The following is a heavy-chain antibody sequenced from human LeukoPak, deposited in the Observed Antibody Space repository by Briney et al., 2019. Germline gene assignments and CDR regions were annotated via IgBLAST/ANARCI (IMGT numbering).Heavy chain of an antibody. CDR3: ATDWVWFGEIFDGMEV. V-gene: IGHV3-30-3*01. D-gene: IGHD3-10*01. Sequence: PGGSLRLPCAASGFTFSSYAMHWVRQAPGKGLEWVAVISYDGSNKYYADSVKGRFTISRDNSKNTLYLQMNSLRAEDTAVYYCATDWVWFGEIFDGMEVWGQGTTVTVSS. CDR2: ISYDGSNK. J-gene: IGHJ6*02. CDR1: GFTFSSYA.